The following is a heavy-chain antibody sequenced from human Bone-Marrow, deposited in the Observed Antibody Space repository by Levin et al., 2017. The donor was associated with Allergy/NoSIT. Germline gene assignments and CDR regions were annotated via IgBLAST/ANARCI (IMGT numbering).Heavy chain of an antibody. V-gene: IGHV4-61*01. CDR3: AREKNSSGWSLFDY. Sequence: SETLSLTCTVSGGSVSSGSYYWSWIRQPPGKGLEWIGYIYYSGSTNYNPSLKSRVTISVDTSKNQFSLKLSSVTAADTAVYYCAREKNSSGWSLFDYWGQGTLVTVSS. CDR1: GGSVSSGSYY. CDR2: IYYSGST. D-gene: IGHD6-19*01. J-gene: IGHJ4*02.